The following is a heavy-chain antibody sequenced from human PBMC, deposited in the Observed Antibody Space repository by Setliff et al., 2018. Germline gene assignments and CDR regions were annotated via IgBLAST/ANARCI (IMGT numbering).Heavy chain of an antibody. CDR3: VRDRTAYSYGLDV. CDR2: LSFAGDA. D-gene: IGHD5-18*01. J-gene: IGHJ6*02. Sequence: SETLSLTCTVSGDSISSGYYYWAWIRQTPGKGLEWVGSLSFAGDAYYNPSLKSRVTMSLDTSKNQFSLRVKSVTAADTAVYYCVRDRTAYSYGLDVWGQGTTVTVSS. V-gene: IGHV4-39*07. CDR1: GDSISSGYYY.